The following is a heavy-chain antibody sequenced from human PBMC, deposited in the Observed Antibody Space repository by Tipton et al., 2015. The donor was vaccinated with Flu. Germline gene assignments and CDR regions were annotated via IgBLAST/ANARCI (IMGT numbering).Heavy chain of an antibody. D-gene: IGHD3-10*01. Sequence: TLSLTCAVYGGSFSGYYWSWIRQPPGKGLEWIGEINHSGSTNYNPSLKSRVTISVDTSKNQFSLKLSSVTAADTAVYYCARGPFQYYGSGDRDYYYYYGMDVWGQGTTVTVSS. CDR3: ARGPFQYYGSGDRDYYYYYGMDV. CDR1: GGSFSGYY. CDR2: INHSGST. V-gene: IGHV4-34*01. J-gene: IGHJ6*02.